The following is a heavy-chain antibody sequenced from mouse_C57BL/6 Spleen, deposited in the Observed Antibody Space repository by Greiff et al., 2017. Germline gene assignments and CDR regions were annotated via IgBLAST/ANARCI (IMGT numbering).Heavy chain of an antibody. CDR1: GYTFTSYW. V-gene: IGHV1-69*01. CDR2: IDPSDSYT. J-gene: IGHJ3*01. Sequence: QVQLQQPGAELVMPGASVKLSCEASGYTFTSYWMHWVKQRPGQGLEWIGEIDPSDSYTNYNQKFKGKSTLTVDKSSSTAYMQLSSLTSEDSAVYYCARDYDYDAWFAYWGQGTLVTVSA. CDR3: ARDYDYDAWFAY. D-gene: IGHD2-4*01.